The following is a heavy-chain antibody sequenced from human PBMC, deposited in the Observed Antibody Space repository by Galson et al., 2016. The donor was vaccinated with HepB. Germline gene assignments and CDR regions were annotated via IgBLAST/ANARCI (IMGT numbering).Heavy chain of an antibody. J-gene: IGHJ2*01. CDR3: AREGEGPVAYWYLDL. CDR1: GDSVSSNRAA. D-gene: IGHD3-10*01. Sequence: CAISGDSVSSNRAAWNWIRQSPSRGLERLGRTYYRTKWFHDFAIGVKSQIVIHADTWKNQFSLQLKSVTPEDTAVYYCAREGEGPVAYWYLDLWGRGTLVTVSS. V-gene: IGHV6-1*01. CDR2: TYYRTKWFH.